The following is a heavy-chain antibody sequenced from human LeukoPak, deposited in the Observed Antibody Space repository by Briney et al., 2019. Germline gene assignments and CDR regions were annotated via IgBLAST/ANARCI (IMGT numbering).Heavy chain of an antibody. CDR1: GYTFTSYD. Sequence: ASVKVSCKASGYTFTSYDINWVRQATGQGLEWMGWMNPNSGNTGYAQKFQGRVTMTRNTSISTAYMELSSLRSEDTAVYYCARDLGRYNWNDTWSWGQGTLVTVSS. D-gene: IGHD1-20*01. J-gene: IGHJ4*02. CDR3: ARDLGRYNWNDTWS. V-gene: IGHV1-8*01. CDR2: MNPNSGNT.